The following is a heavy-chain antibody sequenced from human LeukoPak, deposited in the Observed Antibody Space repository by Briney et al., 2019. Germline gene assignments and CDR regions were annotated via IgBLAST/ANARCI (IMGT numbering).Heavy chain of an antibody. J-gene: IGHJ5*02. CDR1: GFTFSGSA. CDR3: TRLPLAAAGYNWFDP. D-gene: IGHD6-13*01. V-gene: IGHV3-73*01. CDR2: IRSKANSYAT. Sequence: GGSLTLSCAASGFTFSGSAMHWVRQASGKGLEWVGRIRSKANSYATAYAASVKGRFTISRDDSKNTAYLQMNSLKTEDTAVYYCTRLPLAAAGYNWFDPWGQGTLVTVSS.